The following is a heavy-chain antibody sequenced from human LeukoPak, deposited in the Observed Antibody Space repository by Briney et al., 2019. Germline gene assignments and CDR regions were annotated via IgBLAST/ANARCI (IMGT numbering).Heavy chain of an antibody. CDR2: IKTKTDGETP. CDR1: GFTFSTAW. J-gene: IGHJ5*02. Sequence: GGSLRLSCAASGFTFSTAWMSWVRQAPGKGLEWVGRIKTKTDGETPDYAAPVKDRFTISRDDSRNTLYLQMNSLKTEDTAVYYCTTGTEEMPWGQGTLVTVSS. CDR3: TTGTEEMP. D-gene: IGHD4-17*01. V-gene: IGHV3-15*01.